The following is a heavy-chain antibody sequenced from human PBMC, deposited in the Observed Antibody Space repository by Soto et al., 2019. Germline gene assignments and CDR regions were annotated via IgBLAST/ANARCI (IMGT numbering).Heavy chain of an antibody. Sequence: ASVKVSCKASGYTFTSYAMHWVRQAPGQRLEWMGWINAGNGNTKYSQKFQGRVTMTRDTSMSTAYMELSSLRSEDTAVYYCARLNTFGGVIVMYYFDYWGQGTPVTVSS. D-gene: IGHD3-16*02. CDR1: GYTFTSYA. J-gene: IGHJ4*02. CDR3: ARLNTFGGVIVMYYFDY. CDR2: INAGNGNT. V-gene: IGHV1-3*01.